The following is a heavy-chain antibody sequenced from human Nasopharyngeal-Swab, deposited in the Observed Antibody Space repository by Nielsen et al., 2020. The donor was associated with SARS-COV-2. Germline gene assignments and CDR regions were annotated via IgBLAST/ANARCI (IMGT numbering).Heavy chain of an antibody. D-gene: IGHD3-16*01. J-gene: IGHJ6*02. CDR1: GFTFSSYG. V-gene: IGHV3-74*01. CDR2: IMTDGSGT. Sequence: GESLKISCAASGFTFSSYGMHWVRQAPGKGLVWVSRIMTDGSGTTYADSVKGRFTISRDNAKNTLFLQMNSLRAEDTAVYYCARDEVGGDMDVWGQGTTVTVSS. CDR3: ARDEVGGDMDV.